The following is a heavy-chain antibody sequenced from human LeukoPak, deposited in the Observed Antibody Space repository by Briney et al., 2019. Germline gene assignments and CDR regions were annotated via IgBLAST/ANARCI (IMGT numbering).Heavy chain of an antibody. CDR3: VSGGDSGY. V-gene: IGHV3-7*03. D-gene: IGHD2-21*02. CDR1: RFTFSTNW. J-gene: IGHJ4*02. CDR2: ITPAGSEK. Sequence: PGGSLRLSCAASRFTFSTNWMGWVRQAPGKGLEWVASITPAGSEKYYANSMKGRFTISRDNAKNSLFLQINSLRADDTGVYFCVSGGDSGYWGQGTLVTVSS.